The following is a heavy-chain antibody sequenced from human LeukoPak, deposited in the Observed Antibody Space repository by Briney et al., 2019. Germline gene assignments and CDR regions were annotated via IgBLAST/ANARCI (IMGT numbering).Heavy chain of an antibody. J-gene: IGHJ4*02. V-gene: IGHV1-8*01. CDR3: ARGGGSSFPGDY. Sequence: ASVKVSCKAFGYTFTSYDINWVRQATGQGREWMGWMNPNSGNTGYAQKFQGRITMIRNTSITTAYMELSRLISEDTAVYYCARGGGSSFPGDYWGQGTLVTVSS. CDR2: MNPNSGNT. D-gene: IGHD6-13*01. CDR1: GYTFTSYD.